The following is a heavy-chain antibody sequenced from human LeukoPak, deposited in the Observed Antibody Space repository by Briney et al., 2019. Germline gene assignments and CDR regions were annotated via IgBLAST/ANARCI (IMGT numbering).Heavy chain of an antibody. Sequence: GGSLRLSCEVSGFTVSNNYMSWVRQAPGKGLEWVSIIHSGGNTYYADSVKGRFTVSRDNSKNTLNLQMNSLRAEDTAMYYCARRGYGYGSPFDYWGQGTLVTVPS. J-gene: IGHJ4*02. CDR3: ARRGYGYGSPFDY. D-gene: IGHD5-18*01. CDR1: GFTVSNNY. CDR2: IHSGGNT. V-gene: IGHV3-66*04.